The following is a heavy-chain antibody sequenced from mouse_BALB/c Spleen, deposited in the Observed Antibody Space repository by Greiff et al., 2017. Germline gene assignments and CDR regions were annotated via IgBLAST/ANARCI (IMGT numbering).Heavy chain of an antibody. CDR3: ARDYYSDDYFDY. J-gene: IGHJ2*01. CDR1: GFTFTDYY. D-gene: IGHD1-1*01. Sequence: EVQLVESGGGLVQPGGSLRLSCATSGFTFTDYYMSWVRQPPGKALEWLGFIRNKANGYTTEYSASVKGRFTISRDNSQSILYLQMNTLRAEDSATYYCARDYYSDDYFDYWGQGTTLTVSS. V-gene: IGHV7-3*02. CDR2: IRNKANGYTT.